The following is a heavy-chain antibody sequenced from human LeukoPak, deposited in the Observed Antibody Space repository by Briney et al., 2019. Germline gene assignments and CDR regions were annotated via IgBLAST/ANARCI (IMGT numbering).Heavy chain of an antibody. J-gene: IGHJ4*02. Sequence: PSETLSLTCTVSDDSISSNNYYWSWIRQPAGKGLEWIGRISTSGYTNYSPSLESRLTISVDTSNNQISLKLSSVTATDTAVYFCARGDFATGFFDFWGQGTLVTVSS. CDR3: ARGDFATGFFDF. CDR1: DDSISSNNYY. V-gene: IGHV4-61*02. CDR2: ISTSGYT. D-gene: IGHD1-1*01.